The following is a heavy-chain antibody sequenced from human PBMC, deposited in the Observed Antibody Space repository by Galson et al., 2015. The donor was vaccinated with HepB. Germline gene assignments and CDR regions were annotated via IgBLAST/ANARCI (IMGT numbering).Heavy chain of an antibody. Sequence: SLRLSCAASGLTFSSYAMYWVREAPGKGLEWVAVMSYDGSKEYYADSVKGRFTISRDNSKNTLYLQVNSLRAEDTAVYYCASQHIVIGPAVFDYWGQGTVVTVSS. D-gene: IGHD2-2*01. CDR1: GLTFSSYA. V-gene: IGHV3-30-3*01. J-gene: IGHJ4*02. CDR2: MSYDGSKE. CDR3: ASQHIVIGPAVFDY.